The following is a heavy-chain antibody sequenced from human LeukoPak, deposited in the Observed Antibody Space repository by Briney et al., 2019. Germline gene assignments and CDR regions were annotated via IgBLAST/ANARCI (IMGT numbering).Heavy chain of an antibody. J-gene: IGHJ5*02. CDR2: IRYDGSDK. CDR3: ARDGIPYDDSGYSNWFDP. D-gene: IGHD3-22*01. CDR1: GFAFSGYG. Sequence: GGSLRLSCAASGFAFSGYGMHWVRQAPGKGLEWVAFIRYDGSDKYYADSVKGRFTISRDNSRNTLYLEMKNPRVEDTAVYYCARDGIPYDDSGYSNWFDPWGQGTLVTVSS. V-gene: IGHV3-30*02.